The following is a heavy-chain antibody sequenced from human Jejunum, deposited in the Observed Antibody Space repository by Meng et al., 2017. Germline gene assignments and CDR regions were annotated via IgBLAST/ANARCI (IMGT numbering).Heavy chain of an antibody. D-gene: IGHD5-24*01. J-gene: IGHJ4*02. V-gene: IGHV3-30*01. CDR3: ARDQGDGYNLVDY. Sequence: GESLKISCAASGFTFSSYAMHWVRQAPGKGLEWVAVMSSDGSEKYYAEAVKGRFTISRDNSKNTLYLQMNSLRTTDTAVYHCARDQGDGYNLVDYWGQGTLVTVSS. CDR2: MSSDGSEK. CDR1: GFTFSSYA.